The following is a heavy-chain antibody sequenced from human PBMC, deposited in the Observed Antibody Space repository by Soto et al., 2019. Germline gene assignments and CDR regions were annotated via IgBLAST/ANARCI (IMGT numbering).Heavy chain of an antibody. V-gene: IGHV3-30*18. J-gene: IGHJ4*02. CDR3: AKGGRQWLVTSDFNY. D-gene: IGHD6-19*01. CDR2: VSHDGRNT. Sequence: VQLVESGGGVIQPGRSLRLSCAASGFTFSDYAMHWGRQAPGKGLEWVAVVSHDGRNTHYADSVKGRFTISRDSSKNTVSLEMTSLRAVDTAVYYCAKGGRQWLVTSDFNYWGQGALVTVSS. CDR1: GFTFSDYA.